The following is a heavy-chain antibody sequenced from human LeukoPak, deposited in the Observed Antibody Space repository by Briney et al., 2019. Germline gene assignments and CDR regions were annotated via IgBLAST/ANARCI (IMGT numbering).Heavy chain of an antibody. CDR2: IKQDGSEK. CDR1: GFTFSSYW. CDR3: ARGSLRDWLLWFGELPYYYYMDV. J-gene: IGHJ6*03. D-gene: IGHD3-10*01. V-gene: IGHV3-7*01. Sequence: GGSLRLSCAASGFTFSSYWMSWFRQAPGKGLEWVANIKQDGSEKYYVDSVKGRFTISRDNAKNSLYLQMNSLRAEDTAVYYCARGSLRDWLLWFGELPYYYYMDVWGKGTTVTVSS.